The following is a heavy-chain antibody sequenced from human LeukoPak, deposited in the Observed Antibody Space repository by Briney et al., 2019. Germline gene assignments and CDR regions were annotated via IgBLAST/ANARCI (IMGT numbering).Heavy chain of an antibody. D-gene: IGHD2-8*01. CDR2: MSWNSGSI. Sequence: GRSLRLSCAASGFTFDDYAMYWVWQAPGKGLEWVSGMSWNSGSIGYADSVKGRFTISRDNAKNSLYLQMNSLRAEDTALYYCAKAQSGYCTNGVCSPFDYWGQGTLVTVSS. CDR1: GFTFDDYA. V-gene: IGHV3-9*01. J-gene: IGHJ4*02. CDR3: AKAQSGYCTNGVCSPFDY.